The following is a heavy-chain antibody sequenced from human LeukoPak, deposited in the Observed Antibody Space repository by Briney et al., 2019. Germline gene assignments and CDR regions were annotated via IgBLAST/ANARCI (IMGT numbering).Heavy chain of an antibody. CDR3: AKDRYCSSTSCYVDY. CDR2: ISGSGGST. V-gene: IGHV3-23*01. Sequence: PSETLSLTCTVSGGSISSYYWSWVRQAPGKGLEWVSAISGSGGSTYYADSVKGRFTISRDNSKNTLYLQMNSLRAEDTAVYYCAKDRYCSSTSCYVDYWGQGTLVTVSS. J-gene: IGHJ4*02. CDR1: GGSISSYY. D-gene: IGHD2-2*01.